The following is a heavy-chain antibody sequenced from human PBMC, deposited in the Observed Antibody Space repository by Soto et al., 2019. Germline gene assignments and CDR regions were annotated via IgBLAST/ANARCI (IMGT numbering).Heavy chain of an antibody. CDR2: ISAYNGNT. D-gene: IGHD6-13*01. Sequence: QVQLVQSAAEVKKPGASVKVSCKASGYTFTSYGISWVRQSPGQGLEWMGWISAYNGNTNNAQKFQGRVAVTTDTSTSTAYMELMNLRSDDTAVYYCARTSGYSSTDNWFDPWGQGTLVTVSS. V-gene: IGHV1-18*01. CDR1: GYTFTSYG. J-gene: IGHJ5*02. CDR3: ARTSGYSSTDNWFDP.